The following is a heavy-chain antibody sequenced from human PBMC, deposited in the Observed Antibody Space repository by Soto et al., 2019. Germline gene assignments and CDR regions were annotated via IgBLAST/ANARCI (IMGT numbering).Heavy chain of an antibody. CDR2: IIPIFGTA. J-gene: IGHJ5*02. CDR3: ARDAGPEVVVAANHRSRWFDP. Sequence: QVQLVQSGAEVKKPGSSVKVSCKASGGTFSSYAISWVRQAPGQGLEWMGGIIPIFGTANYAQKFQGRVTITADESTSTAYMGLSSLRSEDMAVYYCARDAGPEVVVAANHRSRWFDPWGQGTLVTVSS. V-gene: IGHV1-69*01. D-gene: IGHD2-15*01. CDR1: GGTFSSYA.